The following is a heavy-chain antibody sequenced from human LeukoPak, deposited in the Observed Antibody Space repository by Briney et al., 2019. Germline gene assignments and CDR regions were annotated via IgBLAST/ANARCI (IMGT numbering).Heavy chain of an antibody. J-gene: IGHJ4*02. D-gene: IGHD5-24*01. CDR1: GFTFSGSA. V-gene: IGHV3-73*01. Sequence: GGSLRLSCAASGFTFSGSAMHWVRQASGKGLEWVGRIRSKANSYATAYAASAKGRFTISRDDSKNTAYLQMNSLKTEDTAVYYCTRRVEMATAGDFDYWGQGTLVTVSS. CDR2: IRSKANSYAT. CDR3: TRRVEMATAGDFDY.